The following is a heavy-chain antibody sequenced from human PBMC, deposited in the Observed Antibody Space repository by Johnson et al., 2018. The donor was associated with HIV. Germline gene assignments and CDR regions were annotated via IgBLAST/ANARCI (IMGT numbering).Heavy chain of an antibody. D-gene: IGHD6-6*01. V-gene: IGHV3-23*04. J-gene: IGHJ3*02. CDR2: ISGSGGST. CDR3: ARVYSSSSAHAFDI. CDR1: GFTFSSYA. Sequence: VQLVESGGGLVQPGGSLRLSCAASGFTFSSYAMSWVRQAPGKGLEWVSAISGSGGSTYHADSVKGRFTISRDNSNNTLYLQMNSLRVEDTAMYYCARVYSSSSAHAFDIWGQGTMVTVSS.